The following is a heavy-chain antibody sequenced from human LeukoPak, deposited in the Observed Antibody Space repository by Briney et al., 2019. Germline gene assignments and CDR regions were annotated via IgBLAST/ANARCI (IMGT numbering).Heavy chain of an antibody. CDR3: VRDRELHY. V-gene: IGHV4-39*07. J-gene: IGHJ4*02. Sequence: SETLSLTCTVSGGSIRSSYYYWGWIRQPPGKGLEWIGSIYDSGSTTYNPSLKSRATISVDTSKNQFSLKLTSMTAADTAFYYCVRDRELHYWGQGILVTVSS. CDR2: IYDSGST. CDR1: GGSIRSSYYY. D-gene: IGHD1-7*01.